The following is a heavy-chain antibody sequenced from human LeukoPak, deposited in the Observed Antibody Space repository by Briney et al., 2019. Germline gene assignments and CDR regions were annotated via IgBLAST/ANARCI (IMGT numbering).Heavy chain of an antibody. CDR1: GGSVSSGSYY. CDR2: IYYSGST. Sequence: PSETLSLTCTVSGGSVSSGSYYWSWIRQPPGKGLESIGYIYYSGSTNYNPSLKSRVTISVGTSKIQFSLKLSSVTAADSAVYYCAREDRVGRGYCDYWGQGTLVTVSS. D-gene: IGHD5-12*01. CDR3: AREDRVGRGYCDY. J-gene: IGHJ4*02. V-gene: IGHV4-61*01.